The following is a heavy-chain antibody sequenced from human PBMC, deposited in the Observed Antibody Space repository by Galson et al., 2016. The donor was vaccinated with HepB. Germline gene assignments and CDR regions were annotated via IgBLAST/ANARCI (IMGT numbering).Heavy chain of an antibody. CDR2: IGTGTGEK. CDR1: GFTLSTYS. Sequence: SLRLSCAASGFTLSTYSMTWVRQAPGKGLEWVATIGTGTGEKYYAGSVRGRFTISRDNPGNSLYLQMNSLRAEDTAVYFCANATEGILRSSGMDVWGQGTTVTVSS. V-gene: IGHV3-21*01. J-gene: IGHJ6*02. CDR3: ANATEGILRSSGMDV. D-gene: IGHD1-14*01.